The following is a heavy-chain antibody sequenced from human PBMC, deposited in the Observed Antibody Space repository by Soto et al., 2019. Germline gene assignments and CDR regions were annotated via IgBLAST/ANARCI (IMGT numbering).Heavy chain of an antibody. J-gene: IGHJ6*02. D-gene: IGHD2-21*01. CDR2: ISWNSGSI. CDR1: GFTFDDYA. CDR3: AKERLDRAYYYYYGMDV. Sequence: PGGSLRLSCAASGFTFDDYAMHWVRQAPGKGLEWVSGISWNSGSIGYADSVKGRFTISRDNAKNSLYLQMNSLRAEDTALYYCAKERLDRAYYYYYGMDVWGQGTTVTVSS. V-gene: IGHV3-9*01.